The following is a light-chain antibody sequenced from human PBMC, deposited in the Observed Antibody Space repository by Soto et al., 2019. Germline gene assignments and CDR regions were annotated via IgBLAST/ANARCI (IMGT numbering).Light chain of an antibody. CDR2: EGS. V-gene: IGLV2-23*01. J-gene: IGLJ3*02. Sequence: QSALTQPASVSGSPGQSITISCTGTSSDVGSYNLVSWYQQHPGKAPKLMIYEGSKRPSGVSNPFSGSKSGNTASLTISGLQAEDEADYYCCSYAGSRTWVFGGGTKLTVL. CDR3: CSYAGSRTWV. CDR1: SSDVGSYNL.